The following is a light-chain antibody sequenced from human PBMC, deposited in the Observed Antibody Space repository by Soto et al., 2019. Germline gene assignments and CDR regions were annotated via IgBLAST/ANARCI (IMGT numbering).Light chain of an antibody. CDR1: SSDVGSSNG. Sequence: SVLTQPPSVSGSPGQSVTISCTGTSSDVGSSNGVSWYQQPPGTAPKLMIYDVSNRPSGVPDRFSGSKSGNTASLTISGLQAEDEADYYCSSYTSTSTYVFGTGTKATVL. J-gene: IGLJ1*01. V-gene: IGLV2-18*02. CDR2: DVS. CDR3: SSYTSTSTYV.